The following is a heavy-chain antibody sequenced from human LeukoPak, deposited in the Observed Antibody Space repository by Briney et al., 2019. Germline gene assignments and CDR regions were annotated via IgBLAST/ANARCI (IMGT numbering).Heavy chain of an antibody. CDR2: IKQDGSEK. Sequence: TGGSLRLSCAASGFTFSSYWMSWVRQAPGKGLEWVANIKQDGSEKYYVDSVKGRFTISRDNAKNSLYLQMNSLRAEDTAVYYCAREGSGSKNIDWFDPWGQGTLVTVSS. D-gene: IGHD3-10*01. CDR1: GFTFSSYW. J-gene: IGHJ5*02. CDR3: AREGSGSKNIDWFDP. V-gene: IGHV3-7*01.